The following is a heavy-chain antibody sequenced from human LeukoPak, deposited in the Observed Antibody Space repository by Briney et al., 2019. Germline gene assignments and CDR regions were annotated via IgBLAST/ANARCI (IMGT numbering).Heavy chain of an antibody. Sequence: SETLFLTCTVSGGSISTYYWNWIRQPPGKGLECIGFIHYSVGTSYNPSLNSRVSISVDTSKNQLSLNLTSVTAADTAVYYCARPGGGHDDWYFDLWGRGTLVTVSA. CDR3: ARPGGGHDDWYFDL. CDR1: GGSISTYY. J-gene: IGHJ2*01. CDR2: IHYSVGT. V-gene: IGHV4-59*01. D-gene: IGHD1-1*01.